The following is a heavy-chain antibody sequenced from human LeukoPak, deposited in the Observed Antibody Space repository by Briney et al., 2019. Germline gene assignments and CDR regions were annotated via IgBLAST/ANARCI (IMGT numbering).Heavy chain of an antibody. CDR3: GRRGAVGVDCEY. V-gene: IGHV1-46*01. D-gene: IGHD1-26*01. J-gene: IGHJ4*02. CDR1: GYTFTSYY. CDR2: INPSGGST. Sequence: ASMKVSCKASGYTFTSYYMHWVRQAPGQGLEWMGIINPSGGSTSYAQKFQDRVTMTRDTSTSTVYMELSSLRSEVTAVYYCGRRGAVGVDCEYWGEGTVVTVS.